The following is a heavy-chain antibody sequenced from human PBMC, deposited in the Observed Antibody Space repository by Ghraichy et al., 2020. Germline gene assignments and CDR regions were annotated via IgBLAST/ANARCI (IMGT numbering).Heavy chain of an antibody. CDR1: GGSFSGYY. V-gene: IGHV4-34*01. CDR3: AREDGIAVAANAFDI. Sequence: SETLSLTCAVYGGSFSGYYWSWIRQPPGKGLEWIGEINHSGSTNYNPSLKSRVTISVDTSKNQFSLKLSSVTAADTAVFYCAREDGIAVAANAFDIWGQGTMVTVSS. J-gene: IGHJ3*02. CDR2: INHSGST. D-gene: IGHD6-19*01.